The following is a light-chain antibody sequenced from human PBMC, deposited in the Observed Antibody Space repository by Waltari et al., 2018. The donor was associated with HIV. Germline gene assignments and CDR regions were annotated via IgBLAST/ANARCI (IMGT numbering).Light chain of an antibody. J-gene: IGLJ2*01. CDR1: SGHSSDA. Sequence: QLVLTQSPSASASLGASVKLTCTLSSGHSSDAIAWHQQQPEKGPRYLMKLNSDGSHSKGDGIPDRFSGSSSGAERYLTISSLQSEDEADYYCQTWDTGILFGGGTKLTVL. V-gene: IGLV4-69*01. CDR3: QTWDTGIL. CDR2: LNSDGSH.